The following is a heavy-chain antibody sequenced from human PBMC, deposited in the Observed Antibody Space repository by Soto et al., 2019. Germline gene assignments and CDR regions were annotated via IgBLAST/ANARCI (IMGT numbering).Heavy chain of an antibody. CDR3: PRHLGRSVGPASH. D-gene: IGHD6-25*01. CDR2: ISPSGDVT. CDR1: GFFFTDYF. J-gene: IGHJ4*02. V-gene: IGHV3-11*01. Sequence: QVQLAESGGGLVKSGGSLTLSCSTSGFFFTDYFMSWIRQAPGKGLEWVSYISPSGDVTHYADSVKGRFTISRDNTKNSLFLQMSGLRADDPAVYYCPRHLGRSVGPASHWGQGTRASVSS.